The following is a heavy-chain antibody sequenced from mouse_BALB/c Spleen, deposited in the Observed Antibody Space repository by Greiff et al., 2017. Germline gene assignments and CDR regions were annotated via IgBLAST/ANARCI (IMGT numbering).Heavy chain of an antibody. CDR3: TYGNFFAY. CDR1: GYTFTSYW. Sequence: QVQLKQPGAELVRPGASVKLSCKASGYTFTSYWINWVKQRPGQGLEWIGNIYPSDSYTNYNQKFKDKATLTVDKSSSTAYMQLSSPTSEDSAVYYCTYGNFFAYWGQGTLVTVSA. D-gene: IGHD2-1*01. CDR2: IYPSDSYT. J-gene: IGHJ3*01. V-gene: IGHV1-69*02.